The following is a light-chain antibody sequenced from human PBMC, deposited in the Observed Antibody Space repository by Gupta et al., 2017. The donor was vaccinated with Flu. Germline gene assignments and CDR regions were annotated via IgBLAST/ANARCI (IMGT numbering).Light chain of an antibody. CDR3: QQYNIYPPT. J-gene: IGKJ2*01. CDR1: QDISRW. Sequence: DIQMTQSPSSLSASVGARVTITCRASQDISRWLAWYQQRPEEAPKSLIYGAFDLQRGVPSRFSGSGSGTHFTLTISDLQPEDFATYYCQQYNIYPPTFGQGTKMEVK. V-gene: IGKV1D-16*01. CDR2: GAF.